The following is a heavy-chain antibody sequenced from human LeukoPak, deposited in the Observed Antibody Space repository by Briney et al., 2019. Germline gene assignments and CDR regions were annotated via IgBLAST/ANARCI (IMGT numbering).Heavy chain of an antibody. Sequence: SETLSLTCTVSGGSISSYYWTWIRQPPWKELEWIGYISYSGSTNYNPSLKSRVTMSVDASKNRFSLKLSSVTAADTAVYYCARGSGDYGLNYFDYWGQGTLVTVSS. D-gene: IGHD4-17*01. V-gene: IGHV4-59*01. J-gene: IGHJ4*02. CDR1: GGSISSYY. CDR3: ARGSGDYGLNYFDY. CDR2: ISYSGST.